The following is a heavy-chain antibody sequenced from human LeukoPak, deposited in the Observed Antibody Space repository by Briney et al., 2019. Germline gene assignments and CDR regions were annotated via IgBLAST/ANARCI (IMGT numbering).Heavy chain of an antibody. CDR1: GGTFSSYA. CDR2: IIPILGTA. Sequence: ASVKVSCKASGGTFSSYAISWVRQAPGQGLEWMGGIIPILGTANYAQKFQGRVTITADESTSTAYMELSSLRSEDTAVYYCARGVAAQIDYWGQGTLVTVSS. J-gene: IGHJ4*02. CDR3: ARGVAAQIDY. V-gene: IGHV1-69*13. D-gene: IGHD6-6*01.